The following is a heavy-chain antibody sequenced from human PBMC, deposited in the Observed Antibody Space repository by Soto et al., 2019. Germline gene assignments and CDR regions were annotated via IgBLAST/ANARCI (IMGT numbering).Heavy chain of an antibody. CDR1: GFTFSSYG. CDR2: ISYDGSNK. J-gene: IGHJ4*02. CDR3: AKDFEALLWFGESHFDY. Sequence: GGSLRLSCAASGFTFSSYGMHWVRQAPGKGLEWVAVISYDGSNKYYADSVKGRFTISRDNSKNTLYLQMNSLRAEDTAVYYCAKDFEALLWFGESHFDYWGQGTLVTVSS. D-gene: IGHD3-10*01. V-gene: IGHV3-30*18.